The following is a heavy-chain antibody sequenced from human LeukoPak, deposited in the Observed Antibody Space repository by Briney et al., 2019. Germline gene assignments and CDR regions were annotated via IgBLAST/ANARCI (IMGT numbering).Heavy chain of an antibody. D-gene: IGHD3-22*01. CDR1: GFTFSSYS. Sequence: GGSLRLSCAASGFTFSSYSMNWVSQAPGKGLEWVSSISSSSSYIYYADSVKGRFTISRDNAKNSLYLQMNSLRAEDTAVYYCARCYYYDSSGYYGQPIDYWGQGTLVTVSS. V-gene: IGHV3-21*01. J-gene: IGHJ4*02. CDR3: ARCYYYDSSGYYGQPIDY. CDR2: ISSSSSYI.